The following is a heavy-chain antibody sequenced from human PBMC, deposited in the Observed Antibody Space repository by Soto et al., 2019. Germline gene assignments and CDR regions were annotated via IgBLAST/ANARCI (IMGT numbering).Heavy chain of an antibody. CDR2: IYYSGST. CDR1: GGSISSGDYY. V-gene: IGHV4-30-4*01. Sequence: SETLSLTCTVSGGSISSGDYYWSWIRQPPGKGLEWIGYIYYSGSTSYNASLKSRTSISADPSNNQFSLKLHSLTAADTAVYFCGTMPIVVEPAPMDVWGPGTSVTVSS. CDR3: GTMPIVVEPAPMDV. D-gene: IGHD2-2*01. J-gene: IGHJ6*02.